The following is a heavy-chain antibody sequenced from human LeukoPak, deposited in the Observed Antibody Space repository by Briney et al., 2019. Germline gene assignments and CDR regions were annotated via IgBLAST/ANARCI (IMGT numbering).Heavy chain of an antibody. Sequence: PGGSLRLSCAASGFTFSSYSMNWVRQAPGKGLEWVSYISSSSSTIYYADSVKGRFTISRDNAKNSLYLQMNSLRAEDTAGYYCARDGPSTYYDFWSGPSDFDYWGQGTLVTVSS. V-gene: IGHV3-48*01. CDR1: GFTFSSYS. CDR2: ISSSSSTI. J-gene: IGHJ4*02. CDR3: ARDGPSTYYDFWSGPSDFDY. D-gene: IGHD3-3*01.